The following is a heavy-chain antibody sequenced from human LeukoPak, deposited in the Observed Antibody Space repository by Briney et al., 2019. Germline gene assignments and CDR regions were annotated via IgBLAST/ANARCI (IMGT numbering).Heavy chain of an antibody. V-gene: IGHV3-64D*09. CDR2: ISSNGGST. D-gene: IGHD6-13*01. J-gene: IGHJ4*02. Sequence: GGSLRLSCSASGFTFSSYAMHWVRQAPGKGLEYVSAISSNGGSTYYADSVKGRFTISRHNSKNTLYLQMSSLRAEDTAVYYCVKGVIAAAGTVFDYWGQGTLVTVSS. CDR3: VKGVIAAAGTVFDY. CDR1: GFTFSSYA.